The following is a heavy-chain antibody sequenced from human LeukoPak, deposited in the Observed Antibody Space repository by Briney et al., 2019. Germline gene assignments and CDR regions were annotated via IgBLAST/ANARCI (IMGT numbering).Heavy chain of an antibody. J-gene: IGHJ4*02. CDR2: IYYSGST. D-gene: IGHD5-12*01. CDR1: GGSISSGDYY. Sequence: PSQTLSLTCTVSGGSISSGDYYWSWIRQPPGKGLEWIGYIYYSGSTYYNPSLKSRVTISVDTSKNQFSLKLSPVTAADTAVYYCARVYFSGYLYYFDYWGQGTLVTVSS. V-gene: IGHV4-30-4*01. CDR3: ARVYFSGYLYYFDY.